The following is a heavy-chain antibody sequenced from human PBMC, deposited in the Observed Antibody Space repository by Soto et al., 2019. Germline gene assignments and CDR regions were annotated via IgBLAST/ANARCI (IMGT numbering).Heavy chain of an antibody. CDR3: ARAHYGDYGYGMDV. CDR2: IYESGST. Sequence: SETLSLTCAVSGGSISSGGHSWSWIRQPPGKGLEWIGYIYESGSTYYNPSLKSRVTISVDRSKNQFSLKLSSVTAADTAVYYCARAHYGDYGYGMDVWGQGTTVTVSS. D-gene: IGHD4-17*01. J-gene: IGHJ6*02. V-gene: IGHV4-30-2*01. CDR1: GGSISSGGHS.